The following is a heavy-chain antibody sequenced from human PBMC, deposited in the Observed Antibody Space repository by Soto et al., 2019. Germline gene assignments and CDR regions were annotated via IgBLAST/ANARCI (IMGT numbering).Heavy chain of an antibody. CDR2: IYYSGST. D-gene: IGHD3-16*01. J-gene: IGHJ5*02. CDR1: GGSISSGGYY. V-gene: IGHV4-31*03. Sequence: SETLSLTCTVSGGSISSGGYYWSWIRQYPGQGLEWIGYIYYSGSTNYNPSLKSRVTISVDTSGNQFALKLSSVTAADTAVYYCARDVLGVSPVRFAPWGQGTLVTVSS. CDR3: ARDVLGVSPVRFAP.